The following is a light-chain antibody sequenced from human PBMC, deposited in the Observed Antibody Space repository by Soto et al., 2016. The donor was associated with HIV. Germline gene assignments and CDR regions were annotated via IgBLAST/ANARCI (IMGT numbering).Light chain of an antibody. J-gene: IGKJ4*01. CDR1: QSLLHSNGYNY. V-gene: IGKV2-28*01. CDR3: MQSTQLLT. Sequence: DIVMTQSPLSLPVTPGEPASISCRSSQSLLHSNGYNYLDWYLQKPGQSPQVLIYLGSNRASGVPDRFSGSGSGTDFTLKISRVEAEDVGVYYCMQSTQLLTFGGGTKVEIK. CDR2: LGS.